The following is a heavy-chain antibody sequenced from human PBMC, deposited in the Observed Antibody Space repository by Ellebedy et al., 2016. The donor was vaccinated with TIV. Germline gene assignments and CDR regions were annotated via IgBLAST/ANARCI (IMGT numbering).Heavy chain of an antibody. D-gene: IGHD2-2*01. J-gene: IGHJ6*02. V-gene: IGHV3-7*01. Sequence: PGGSLRLSCAASGFTFSSYWMSWVRQAPGKGLEWVANIKQDGSEKYYVDSVKGRFTISRDNAKNSLYLQMNSLRAEDTAVYYCARDAYCSSTRCDKKHYYYYGMDVWGQGTTVTVSS. CDR3: ARDAYCSSTRCDKKHYYYYGMDV. CDR2: IKQDGSEK. CDR1: GFTFSSYW.